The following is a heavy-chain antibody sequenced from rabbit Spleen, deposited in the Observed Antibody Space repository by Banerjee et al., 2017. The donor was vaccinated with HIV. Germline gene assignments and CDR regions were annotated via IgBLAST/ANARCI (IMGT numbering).Heavy chain of an antibody. Sequence: QSLEESGGDLVKPGGSLTLACKASGFSSNSRYWICWVRQAPGKGLEWIACIYTGSSGTTYYATWAKGRFTISKTSSTTVTLQMTSLTAADSATHCCARGSGVSDNYMFTLWGPGTLVTVS. D-gene: IGHD1-1*01. V-gene: IGHV1S40*01. CDR1: GFSSNSRYW. CDR2: IYTGSSGTT. J-gene: IGHJ4*01. CDR3: ARGSGVSDNYMFTL.